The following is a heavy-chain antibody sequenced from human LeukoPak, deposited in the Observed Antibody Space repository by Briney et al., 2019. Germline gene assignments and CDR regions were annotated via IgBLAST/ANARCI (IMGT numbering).Heavy chain of an antibody. J-gene: IGHJ3*01. CDR3: ARMGVSYYYDSSTYPTAFDV. Sequence: SETLSLTCAVSGYSISSGYYGGWIRQSPGKGLEWIATIFHSGSIYYNPSLKSRVTLSVDTSKNQFSLRLNSVTAADTALYYCARMGVSYYYDSSTYPTAFDVWGQGTMVSVSS. V-gene: IGHV4-38-2*01. D-gene: IGHD3-22*01. CDR1: GYSISSGYY. CDR2: IFHSGSI.